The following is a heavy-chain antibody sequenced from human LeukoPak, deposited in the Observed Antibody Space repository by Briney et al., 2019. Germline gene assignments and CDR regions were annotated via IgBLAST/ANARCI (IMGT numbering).Heavy chain of an antibody. Sequence: GGSLRLSCAASGFTFSNYAMNWVRQAPGKGLEWVSSISGSSTDIYYADSVKGRFTISRDNAKNSLYLQMNSLRAEDTAVYYCAKGGPEIVALGSDWFDPWGQGTLVTVSS. CDR1: GFTFSNYA. D-gene: IGHD3-10*01. J-gene: IGHJ5*02. CDR3: AKGGPEIVALGSDWFDP. V-gene: IGHV3-21*06. CDR2: ISGSSTDI.